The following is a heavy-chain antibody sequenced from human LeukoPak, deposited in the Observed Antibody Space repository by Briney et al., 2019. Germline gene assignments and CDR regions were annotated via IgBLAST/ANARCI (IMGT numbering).Heavy chain of an antibody. J-gene: IGHJ2*01. Sequence: SETLSLTCAVSGGSISSYYWSWIRQPPGKGLEWIGNFYYSGSTNYNPSLKSRVTTSVDTSKSQSSLKVSSVTAADTAVYYCARGSSSSFNFDLWGRGTLVTVSS. CDR3: ARGSSSSFNFDL. CDR1: GGSISSYY. V-gene: IGHV4-59*01. D-gene: IGHD6-13*01. CDR2: FYYSGST.